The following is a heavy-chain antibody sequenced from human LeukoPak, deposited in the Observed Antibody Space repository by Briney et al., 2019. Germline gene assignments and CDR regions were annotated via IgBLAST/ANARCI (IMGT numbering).Heavy chain of an antibody. CDR3: ARRNIVLSDALDI. CDR2: IYYSGST. J-gene: IGHJ3*02. D-gene: IGHD2-8*01. V-gene: IGHV4-59*08. CDR1: GGSISSYY. Sequence: SETLSLTCTVSGGSISSYYWSWIRQPPGKGLEWIGYIYYSGSTNYNPSLKSRVTISVDTSKNQFSLKLSSVTAADTAVYYCARRNIVLSDALDIWGQGTMVTVSS.